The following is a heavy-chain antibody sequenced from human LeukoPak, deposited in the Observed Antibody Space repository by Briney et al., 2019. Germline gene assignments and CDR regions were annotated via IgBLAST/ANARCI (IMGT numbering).Heavy chain of an antibody. CDR2: INQDGSEK. Sequence: RSLRLACAASRFNCSNDWVNRFRQAPGKGMKKVANINQDGSEKNYVDSVKGRFTISRDNAENSLYLQMNSLGAEDTAVYYCATDRDSSRQKRFDYWGQGTLVTVSS. D-gene: IGHD6-13*01. CDR3: ATDRDSSRQKRFDY. V-gene: IGHV3-7*01. CDR1: RFNCSNDW. J-gene: IGHJ4*02.